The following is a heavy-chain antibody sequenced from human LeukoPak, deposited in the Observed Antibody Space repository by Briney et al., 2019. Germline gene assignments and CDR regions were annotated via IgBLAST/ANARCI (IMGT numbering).Heavy chain of an antibody. Sequence: GGSLRLSCAASGFTFSSYSMNWVRQAPGQGLQWVSSISSSSSYIYYADSVKGRFTISRDNAKNSLYLQMNSLRSQDTAVYYCARGIGITGTNDYWGQGTLVTVSS. CDR2: ISSSSSYI. CDR3: ARGIGITGTNDY. V-gene: IGHV3-21*01. D-gene: IGHD1-20*01. J-gene: IGHJ4*02. CDR1: GFTFSSYS.